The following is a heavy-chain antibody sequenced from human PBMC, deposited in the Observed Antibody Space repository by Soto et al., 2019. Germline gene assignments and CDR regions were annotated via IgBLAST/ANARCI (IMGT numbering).Heavy chain of an antibody. CDR2: ISGSGGST. D-gene: IGHD6-13*01. J-gene: IGHJ5*02. CDR1: GFTFSSYA. V-gene: IGHV3-23*01. CDR3: AKAESIAAAGVRGWFDP. Sequence: GSLRLSCAASGFTFSSYAMSWVRQAPGKGLEWVSAISGSGGSTYYADSVKGRFTISRDNSKNTLYLQMNSLRAEDTAVYYCAKAESIAAAGVRGWFDPWGQGTLVTVSS.